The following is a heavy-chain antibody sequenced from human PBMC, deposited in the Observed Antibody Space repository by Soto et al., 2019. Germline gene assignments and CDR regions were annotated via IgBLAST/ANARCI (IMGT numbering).Heavy chain of an antibody. CDR2: LSNTGRRT. CDR3: AKDSPVGVPLLRDLHD. V-gene: IGHV3-23*01. CDR1: VFPFGANA. J-gene: IGHJ1*01. D-gene: IGHD2-15*01. Sequence: GGSLRLSCVVSVFPFGANAMSWVRQAPGKGLEWVSGLSNTGRRTSYADSVKGRFNISRDNSKNTVYLQMNSLRAEDTAVYYCAKDSPVGVPLLRDLHDWGQGTLVTVSS.